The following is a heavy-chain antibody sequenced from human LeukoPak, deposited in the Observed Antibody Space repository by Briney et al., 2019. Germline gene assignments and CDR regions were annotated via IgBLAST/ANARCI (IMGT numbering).Heavy chain of an antibody. Sequence: KASQTLSLTCTVSGGSISSGGYYCSWIRQHPGXXXXWIGYIYYSGSTYYNPSLRSRVTISVDTSNNQFSLKLSSVTATNTAVYYVARDNDHCAAFDIWGQGTMVTVSS. CDR3: ARDNDHCAAFDI. CDR2: IYYSGST. D-gene: IGHD1-1*01. CDR1: GGSISSGGYY. V-gene: IGHV4-31*03. J-gene: IGHJ3*02.